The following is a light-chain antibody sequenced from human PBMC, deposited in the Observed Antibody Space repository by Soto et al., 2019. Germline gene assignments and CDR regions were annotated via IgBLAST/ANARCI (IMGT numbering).Light chain of an antibody. CDR3: RQRGDWLPIT. CDR2: NAS. J-gene: IGKJ5*01. CDR1: QSVSTF. V-gene: IGKV3-11*01. Sequence: IVVTQSPATLSLSTGERAILSCRASQSVSTFLAWFQQKPGQPPSLLIYNASNRSNGILPRLIGSRACTNDSPTIISLQQEDVVVYYCRQRGDWLPITFGQGTRLEIK.